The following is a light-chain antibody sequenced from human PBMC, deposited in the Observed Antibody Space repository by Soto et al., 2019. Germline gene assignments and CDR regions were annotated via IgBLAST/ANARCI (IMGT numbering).Light chain of an antibody. CDR3: SSYTSTSTYV. V-gene: IGLV2-18*02. J-gene: IGLJ1*01. CDR1: SSDVGSYNR. CDR2: EVS. Sequence: VTIYSTGTSSDVGSYNRVSWYQQPPGTAPKLMIYEVSNRPSGVPDRFSGSKSGNTASLTISGLQAEDEADYYCSSYTSTSTYVFGTGTKVTVL.